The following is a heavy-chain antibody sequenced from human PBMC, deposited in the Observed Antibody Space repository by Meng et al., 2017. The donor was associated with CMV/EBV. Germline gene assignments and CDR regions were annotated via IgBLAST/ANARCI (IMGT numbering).Heavy chain of an antibody. CDR1: GFTFSSYA. CDR3: AKDRLSSSWLYYYYYGMDV. Sequence: GGSLRLSCAASGFTFSSYAMSWVRQAPGKGLEWVSASSGSGGSTYYADSVKGRFTISRDNSKNTLYLQMNSLRAEDTAVYYCAKDRLSSSWLYYYYYGMDVWGQGTTVTVSS. V-gene: IGHV3-23*01. D-gene: IGHD6-13*01. J-gene: IGHJ6*02. CDR2: SSGSGGST.